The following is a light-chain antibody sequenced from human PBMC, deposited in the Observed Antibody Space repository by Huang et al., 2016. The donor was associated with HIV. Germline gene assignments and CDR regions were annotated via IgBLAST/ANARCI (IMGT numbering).Light chain of an antibody. V-gene: IGKV3-20*01. CDR2: GAS. CDR1: QSVSSSY. CDR3: QQYGTSPLA. Sequence: EIVLTQSPGTLSLSPGERATLSCRASQSVSSSYLAWYQQKPGQAPRLLISGASSRATGIPDRFSGSGTGTDFTLTISRLEPEDFAVYYCQQYGTSPLAFGQGTKVEIK. J-gene: IGKJ1*01.